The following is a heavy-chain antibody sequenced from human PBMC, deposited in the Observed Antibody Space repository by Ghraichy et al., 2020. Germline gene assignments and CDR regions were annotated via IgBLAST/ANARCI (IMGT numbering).Heavy chain of an antibody. J-gene: IGHJ6*02. D-gene: IGHD2-2*02. V-gene: IGHV3-21*01. CDR3: ARDRYCSSTSCYIAREYYYYYGMDV. CDR2: ISSSSSYI. CDR1: GFTFSSYS. Sequence: GGSLRLSCAASGFTFSSYSMNWVRQAPGKGLEWVSSISSSSSYIYYADSVKGRFTISRDNAKNSLYLQMNSLRAEDTAVYYCARDRYCSSTSCYIAREYYYYYGMDVWGQGTTVTVSS.